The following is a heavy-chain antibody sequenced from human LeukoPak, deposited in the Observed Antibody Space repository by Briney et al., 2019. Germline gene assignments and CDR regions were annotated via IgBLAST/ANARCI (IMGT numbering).Heavy chain of an antibody. CDR1: GYSISSGFY. V-gene: IGHV4-38-2*02. Sequence: SETLSLTCTVSGYSISSGFYWGWIRQPPGKGLEWIGSIYSSGSTFYNPSLKSRVTISVDTSKNQVSLKLRSVTAADTAVYYCARGGSGWYLGLGFDYWGQGTLVTVSS. CDR2: IYSSGST. CDR3: ARGGSGWYLGLGFDY. J-gene: IGHJ4*02. D-gene: IGHD6-19*01.